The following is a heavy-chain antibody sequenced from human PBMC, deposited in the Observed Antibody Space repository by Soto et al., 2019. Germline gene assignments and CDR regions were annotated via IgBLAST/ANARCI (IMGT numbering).Heavy chain of an antibody. D-gene: IGHD2-8*01. Sequence: LRLSCAASGFTVRSYWMHWGRQVPGKGLVWVARIKADGSSTNYADSVKGRFTISRDNAQNTLFLQINSLTAEDTAVYYCARGINGQYAFDWWGQGTMLPIS. CDR3: ARGINGQYAFDW. J-gene: IGHJ3*01. CDR2: IKADGSST. CDR1: GFTVRSYW. V-gene: IGHV3-74*01.